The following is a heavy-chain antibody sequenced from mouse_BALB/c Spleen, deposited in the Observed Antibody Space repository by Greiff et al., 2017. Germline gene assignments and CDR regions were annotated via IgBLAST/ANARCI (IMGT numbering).Heavy chain of an antibody. J-gene: IGHJ3*01. CDR1: GYAFTNYL. V-gene: IGHV1-54*01. CDR2: INPGSGGT. CDR3: ARCWRDYDVAWFAY. D-gene: IGHD2-4*01. Sequence: QVQLQQSGAELVRPGTSVKVSCKASGYAFTNYLIEWVKQRPGQGLEWIGVINPGSGGTNYNEKFKGKATLTADKSSSTAYMQLSSLTSDDSAVYFCARCWRDYDVAWFAYWGQGTLVTVSA.